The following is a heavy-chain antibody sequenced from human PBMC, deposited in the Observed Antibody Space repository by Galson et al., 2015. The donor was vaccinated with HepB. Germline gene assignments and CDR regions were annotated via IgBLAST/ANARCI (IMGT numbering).Heavy chain of an antibody. J-gene: IGHJ5*02. CDR3: ARGSPLGQNWFDP. V-gene: IGHV4-34*01. Sequence: SETLSLTCAVYGGSFSGYYWSWIRQPPGKGLEWIGEINHSGSTNYNPSLKSRVTISVDTSKNQFSLKLSSVTAADTAVYYCARGSPLGQNWFDPWGQGTLVTVSS. D-gene: IGHD3-16*01. CDR1: GGSFSGYY. CDR2: INHSGST.